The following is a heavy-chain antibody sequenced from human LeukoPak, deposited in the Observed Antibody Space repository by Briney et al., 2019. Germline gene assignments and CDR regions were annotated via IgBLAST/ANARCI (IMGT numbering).Heavy chain of an antibody. CDR2: INPNSGGT. V-gene: IGHV1-2*02. D-gene: IGHD3-3*01. J-gene: IGHJ3*02. Sequence: EASVKVSCKASGYTFTGYYMHWVRQAPGQGLEWMGWINPNSGGTNYAQKFQGRVTMTRDTSISTAYMELSGLRSDDTAVYYCATPKAYDFWSGYDGAFDIWGQGTMVTVSS. CDR1: GYTFTGYY. CDR3: ATPKAYDFWSGYDGAFDI.